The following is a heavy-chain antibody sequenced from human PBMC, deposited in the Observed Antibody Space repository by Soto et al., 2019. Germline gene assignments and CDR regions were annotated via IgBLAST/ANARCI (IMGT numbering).Heavy chain of an antibody. CDR1: GGSFSGYY. J-gene: IGHJ5*02. CDR3: ARLVVIGNWFDP. CDR2: INDSGST. Sequence: LSLTCAVYGGSFSGYYWSWIRQPPGKGLEWIGEINDSGSTNYNPSLKSRVTISVDTSKNQFSLKLSSVTAADTAVYYCARLVVIGNWFDPWGQGTLVTVSS. V-gene: IGHV4-34*01. D-gene: IGHD2-8*02.